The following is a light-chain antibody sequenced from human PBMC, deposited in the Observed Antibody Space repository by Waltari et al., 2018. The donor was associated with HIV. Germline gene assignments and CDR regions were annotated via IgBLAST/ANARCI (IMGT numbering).Light chain of an antibody. CDR2: GTS. J-gene: IGKJ1*01. CDR1: QSVSSSF. CDR3: QQYGTSPKT. Sequence: EIVLTQSPGTLSLSPGERATLSCKTSQSVSSSFLAWYQQKPSQAPRLLIYGTSNRATGIPDRFSGSGSGTDFTLTINSLEPEDFVVYYCQQYGTSPKTFGQGTKVEIK. V-gene: IGKV3-20*01.